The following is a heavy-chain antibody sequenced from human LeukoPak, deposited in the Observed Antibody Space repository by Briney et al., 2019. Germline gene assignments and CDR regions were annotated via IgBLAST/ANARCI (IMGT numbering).Heavy chain of an antibody. J-gene: IGHJ4*02. V-gene: IGHV1-8*01. Sequence: ASVKVSCKASGYTFTSYDINRVRQATGQGLEWMGWMNPNSGNTGYAQKFQGRVTMTRNTSISTAYMELSSLRSEDTAVYYCARQFRYSSSWYVIGYWGQGTLVTVSS. CDR2: MNPNSGNT. CDR1: GYTFTSYD. CDR3: ARQFRYSSSWYVIGY. D-gene: IGHD6-13*01.